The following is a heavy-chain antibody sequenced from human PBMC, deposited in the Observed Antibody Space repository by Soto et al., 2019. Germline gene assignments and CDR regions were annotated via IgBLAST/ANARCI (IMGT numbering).Heavy chain of an antibody. Sequence: SETLSLTCAVYGGTFSGHYWCWIRQPPGKRREWIGEINHSGSTNYNPSLKSRVTISVDTSKNQFSLKLSSVTAADTAVYYCARGRQKYYDILTGYQRWYYYYGMDVWGQGTTVT. CDR3: ARGRQKYYDILTGYQRWYYYYGMDV. D-gene: IGHD3-9*01. CDR2: INHSGST. J-gene: IGHJ6*02. V-gene: IGHV4-34*01. CDR1: GGTFSGHY.